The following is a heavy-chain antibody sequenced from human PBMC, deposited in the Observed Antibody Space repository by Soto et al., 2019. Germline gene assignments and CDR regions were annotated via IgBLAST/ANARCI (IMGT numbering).Heavy chain of an antibody. CDR3: AKDRPGPPSIRNYYYYYAMDV. V-gene: IGHV3-30*18. CDR1: GFTFSNYG. Sequence: QVQLVESGGGVVQPGRSLRLSCAASGFTFSNYGIHWVRQAPGKGLEWVAVISYDGSNKYHADSVKGRFTISRDNSKNTLYLQMNSLRAEDTAVYYCAKDRPGPPSIRNYYYYYAMDVWGQGTTVTVSS. D-gene: IGHD2-2*02. CDR2: ISYDGSNK. J-gene: IGHJ6*02.